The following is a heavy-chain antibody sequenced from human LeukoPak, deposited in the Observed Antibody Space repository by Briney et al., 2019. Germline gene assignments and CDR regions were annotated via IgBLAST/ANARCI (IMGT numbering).Heavy chain of an antibody. Sequence: GGSLRLSCAASGFTFSSHAMHWVRQAPGKGLEYVSAISSNGGSTYYANSVKGRFTISRDNSKNTLYLQMGSLRAEDMAVYYCARVSAAGSSDYWGQGTLVTVSS. CDR2: ISSNGGST. CDR1: GFTFSSHA. V-gene: IGHV3-64*01. D-gene: IGHD6-13*01. CDR3: ARVSAAGSSDY. J-gene: IGHJ4*02.